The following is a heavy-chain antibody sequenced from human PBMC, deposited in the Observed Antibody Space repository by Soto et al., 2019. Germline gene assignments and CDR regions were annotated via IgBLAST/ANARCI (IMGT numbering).Heavy chain of an antibody. CDR2: MRDDGSNK. CDR1: GFTFSNYG. V-gene: IGHV3-33*01. D-gene: IGHD6-6*01. Sequence: QVQLVESGGGVVQPGRSLRLSCAASGFTFSNYGMHWVRQAPGKGLEWVALMRDDGSNKYYADSVKGRFTISRDNSKNTLYLQMNSLRPEDTGVYYCARVPFTYSTSPTFDYWGQGTLVTVSS. J-gene: IGHJ4*02. CDR3: ARVPFTYSTSPTFDY.